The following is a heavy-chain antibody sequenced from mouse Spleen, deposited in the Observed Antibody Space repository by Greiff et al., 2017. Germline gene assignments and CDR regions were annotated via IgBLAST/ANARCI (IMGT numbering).Heavy chain of an antibody. J-gene: IGHJ4*01. CDR2: IHPNSGST. CDR1: GYTFTSYW. V-gene: IGHV1-64*01. Sequence: QVQLQQSGAELVKPGASVKLSCKASGYTFTSYWMHWVKQRPGQGLEWIGMIHPNSGSTNYNEKFKSKATLTVDKSSSTAYMQLSSLTSEDSAVYYCARTNYGYAMDYWGQGTSVTVSS. D-gene: IGHD1-1*01. CDR3: ARTNYGYAMDY.